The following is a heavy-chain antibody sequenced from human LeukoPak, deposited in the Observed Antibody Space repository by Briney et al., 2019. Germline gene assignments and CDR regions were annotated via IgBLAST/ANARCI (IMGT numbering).Heavy chain of an antibody. CDR3: ARGLQNYFYGMDV. CDR2: IYPGVSDT. CDR1: GYSFTSYW. Sequence: GESLKISCKGSGYSFTSYWIVWVRQMPGKGLEWMGIIYPGVSDTRYSPSFQGQVTISADKSISTAYLQWSSLRASDTAMYFCARGLQNYFYGMDVWGQGTTVTVSS. V-gene: IGHV5-51*01. J-gene: IGHJ6*02. D-gene: IGHD2-15*01.